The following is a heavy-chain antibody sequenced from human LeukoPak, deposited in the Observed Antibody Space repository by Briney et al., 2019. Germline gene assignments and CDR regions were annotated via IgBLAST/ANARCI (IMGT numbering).Heavy chain of an antibody. V-gene: IGHV3-9*01. CDR2: INWNSNNI. D-gene: IGHD3-3*01. Sequence: PGRSLRLSCAASGFTFDDYAMHWVRQAPGKGLEWVSGINWNSNNIVYADSVKGRFTISRDNAKNSLYLQMSSLRAEDTALYYCAKDSLSGVRGVTWSGSPRYFDYWGQGTLVTVSS. CDR3: AKDSLSGVRGVTWSGSPRYFDY. CDR1: GFTFDDYA. J-gene: IGHJ4*02.